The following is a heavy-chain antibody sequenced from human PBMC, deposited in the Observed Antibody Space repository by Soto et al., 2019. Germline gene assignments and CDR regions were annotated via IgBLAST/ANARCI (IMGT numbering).Heavy chain of an antibody. V-gene: IGHV1-3*01. Sequence: ASVKVSCTASGYTFTSYAMHWVRQAPGQRLEWMGWINAGNGNTKYSQKFQGRVTITRDTSASTAYMELSSLRSEDTAVYYCARDVGTAISGYYGMDVWGQGTTVTVSS. J-gene: IGHJ6*02. D-gene: IGHD5-18*01. CDR1: GYTFTSYA. CDR3: ARDVGTAISGYYGMDV. CDR2: INAGNGNT.